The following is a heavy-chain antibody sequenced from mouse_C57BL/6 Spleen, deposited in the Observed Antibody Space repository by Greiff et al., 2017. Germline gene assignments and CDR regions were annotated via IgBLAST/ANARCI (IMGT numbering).Heavy chain of an antibody. J-gene: IGHJ3*01. CDR3: AREDYYGSSFFAY. CDR2: IYPGDGDT. D-gene: IGHD1-1*01. V-gene: IGHV1-82*01. Sequence: VQLVESGPELVKPGASVKISCKASGYAFSSSWMNWVKQRPGKGLEWIGRIYPGDGDTNYNGKFKGKATLTADKSSSTAYMQLSSLTSEDSAVYFCAREDYYGSSFFAYWGQGTLVTVSA. CDR1: GYAFSSSW.